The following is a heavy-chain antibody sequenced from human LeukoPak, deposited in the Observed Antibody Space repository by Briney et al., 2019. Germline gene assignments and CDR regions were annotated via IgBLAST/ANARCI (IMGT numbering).Heavy chain of an antibody. D-gene: IGHD2/OR15-2a*01. CDR3: ARGIVEAPERPLDI. Sequence: SETLSLTCTVSGGSISSSSYYWSWVRQPAGKGLEWIGRIYSSGSTDYNPYLKRRVTMSVDTSKNQFSLEMSSVTAADTAVYYCARGIVEAPERPLDIWGQGTVVIVFS. CDR1: GGSISSSSYY. V-gene: IGHV4-61*02. J-gene: IGHJ3*02. CDR2: IYSSGST.